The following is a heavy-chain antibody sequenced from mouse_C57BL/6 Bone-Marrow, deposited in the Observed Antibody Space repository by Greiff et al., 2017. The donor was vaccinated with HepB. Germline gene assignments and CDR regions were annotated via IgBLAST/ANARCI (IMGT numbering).Heavy chain of an antibody. CDR2: ISDGGSYT. CDR3: ARGERLFITTVVH. J-gene: IGHJ3*01. CDR1: GFTFSSYA. Sequence: DVKLVESGGGLVKPGGSLKLSCAASGFTFSSYAMSWVRQTPEKRLEWVATISDGGSYTYYPDNVKGRFTISRDNAKNNLYLQMSHLKSEDTAMYYCARGERLFITTVVHWGQGTLVTVSA. V-gene: IGHV5-4*03. D-gene: IGHD1-1*01.